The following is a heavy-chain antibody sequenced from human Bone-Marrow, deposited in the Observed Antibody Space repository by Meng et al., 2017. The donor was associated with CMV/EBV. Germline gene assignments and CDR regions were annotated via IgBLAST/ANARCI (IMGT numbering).Heavy chain of an antibody. CDR3: AKDASGWPN. Sequence: RRACAASGYTLSSSVMSRVRQAPGKGLEWVSTVGSAGASTYYADSVKGRCTISRDNSKNTLYLRMNSLRAEDTAVYYCAKDASGWPNWGQGTLVTVSS. CDR2: VGSAGAST. V-gene: IGHV3-23*01. D-gene: IGHD6-19*01. CDR1: GYTLSSSV. J-gene: IGHJ4*02.